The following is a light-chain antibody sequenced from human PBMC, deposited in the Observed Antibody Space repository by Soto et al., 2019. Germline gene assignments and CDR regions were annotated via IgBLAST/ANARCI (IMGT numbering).Light chain of an antibody. V-gene: IGKV1-39*01. CDR2: AAS. J-gene: IGKJ1*01. CDR3: QQSYETPWT. Sequence: IQMTQSPSSLSASVGDRVSITCRASQSIASYLNWYQQRPGKAPHLLIYAASSLQSGVPSRFSGSGSGTDFTLTISSLQPEDFASYYCQQSYETPWTFGQGTKVEIK. CDR1: QSIASY.